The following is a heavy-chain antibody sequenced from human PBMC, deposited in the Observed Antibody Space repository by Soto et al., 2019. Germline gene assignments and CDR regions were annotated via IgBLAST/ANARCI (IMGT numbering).Heavy chain of an antibody. CDR2: IYKSEST. V-gene: IGHV4-31*03. CDR3: ATAYHGLLTGYSRGFEH. D-gene: IGHD3-9*01. J-gene: IGHJ4*02. CDR1: GASISSGGYY. Sequence: PSETLSLTCTVSGASISSGGYYCSWIRQLPGKGLEWLGYIYKSESTFYNPSLEGRLSISVDTSENQFPLKLTSVTAADTAVYYCATAYHGLLTGYSRGFEHWGLGTLVTVSS.